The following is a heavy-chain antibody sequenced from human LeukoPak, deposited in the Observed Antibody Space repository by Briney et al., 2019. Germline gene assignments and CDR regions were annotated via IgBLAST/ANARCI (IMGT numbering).Heavy chain of an antibody. V-gene: IGHV1-8*01. Sequence: GASVKVSCKTSGYTIPSYDINWVRQATGQGLEWMGWMNPNSGNTGYTQKFQGRVTISRNTSITTAYMELSSLRSEDTAVYYCARGPKWTGSYYYFDYWGQGTLVTVSS. D-gene: IGHD1-26*01. J-gene: IGHJ4*02. CDR3: ARGPKWTGSYYYFDY. CDR2: MNPNSGNT. CDR1: GYTIPSYD.